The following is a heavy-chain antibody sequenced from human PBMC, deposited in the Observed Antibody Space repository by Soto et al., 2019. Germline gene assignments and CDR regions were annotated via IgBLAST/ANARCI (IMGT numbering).Heavy chain of an antibody. V-gene: IGHV1-2*02. CDR2: INPNSGGT. CDR1: GYTFTGYY. D-gene: IGHD2-15*01. Sequence: ASVKVSCKASGYTFTGYYMHWVRQAPGQGLEWMGWINPNSGGTNYAQKFQGRVTMTRDTSISTAYMELSRLRSDDTAVYYCASSARGYCSGGSCYSGPYNWFDPWGQGTLVTAPQ. J-gene: IGHJ5*02. CDR3: ASSARGYCSGGSCYSGPYNWFDP.